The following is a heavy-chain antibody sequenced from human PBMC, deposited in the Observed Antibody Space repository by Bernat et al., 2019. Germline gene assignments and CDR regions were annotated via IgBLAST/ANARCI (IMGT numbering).Heavy chain of an antibody. V-gene: IGHV3-30*18. CDR3: AKDQGDYGDYFFDY. CDR1: GFTFSSYG. J-gene: IGHJ4*02. Sequence: QVQLVESGGGVVQPGRSLRLSCAASGFTFSSYGIHWVRQAPGQGLEWVAVISYDGSNKYYADSVKGRFTISRDNSKNTLYLQMNSLRAEDTAVYYCAKDQGDYGDYFFDYWGQGTLVTVSS. D-gene: IGHD4-17*01. CDR2: ISYDGSNK.